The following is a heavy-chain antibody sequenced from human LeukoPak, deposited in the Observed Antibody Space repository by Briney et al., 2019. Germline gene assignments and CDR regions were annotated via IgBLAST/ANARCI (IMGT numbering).Heavy chain of an antibody. D-gene: IGHD3-9*01. V-gene: IGHV3-23*01. J-gene: IGHJ4*02. Sequence: GGSLRLSCAASGFTFSSYAMSWVRQAPGKGLEWVSAISGSGGSTYYADSVKGRFTISRDNSKNTLYLQMNSLRAEDTAVYYCASPLALRYFDWLLEAPARVDYWGQGTLVTVSS. CDR1: GFTFSSYA. CDR2: ISGSGGST. CDR3: ASPLALRYFDWLLEAPARVDY.